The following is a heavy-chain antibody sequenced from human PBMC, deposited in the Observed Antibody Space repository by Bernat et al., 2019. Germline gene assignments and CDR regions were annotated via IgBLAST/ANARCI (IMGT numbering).Heavy chain of an antibody. CDR1: GFTFSSYG. J-gene: IGHJ4*02. CDR2: ISYDGSNK. Sequence: QVQLVESGGGVVQPGRSLRLSCAASGFTFSSYGMHWVRQGPGKGLEWVAVISYDGSNKYYADSVKGRFTISRDNSKNTLYLQMNSLRAEDTAVYYCTGDFDYWGQGTLVTVSS. CDR3: TGDFDY. V-gene: IGHV3-30*03.